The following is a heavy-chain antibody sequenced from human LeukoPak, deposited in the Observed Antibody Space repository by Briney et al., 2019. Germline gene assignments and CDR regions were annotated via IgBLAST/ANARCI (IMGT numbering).Heavy chain of an antibody. CDR3: ARDRTTIVHDY. Sequence: ASVKVSCKSSGYTFTDFYMHWVRQAPGQGLEWMGWINPNSGGTNYAQKFQERVTMTRDPPISTAYMDLSRLRSDDTAVYYCARDRTTIVHDYWGQGTLVTVSS. CDR1: GYTFTDFY. D-gene: IGHD2/OR15-2a*01. J-gene: IGHJ4*02. V-gene: IGHV1-2*02. CDR2: INPNSGGT.